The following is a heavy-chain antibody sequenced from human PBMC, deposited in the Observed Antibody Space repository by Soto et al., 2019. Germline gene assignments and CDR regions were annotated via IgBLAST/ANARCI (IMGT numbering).Heavy chain of an antibody. CDR1: GFTLRNYA. CDR2: ISANDVGT. Sequence: GGSLRLSCEASGFTLRNYAMTWVRQAPGKGLEWVSLISANDVGTYYAESVKTRFTISTDRSKNTVSLQMDSLRAEDTAVYYCAKDRGIIVKAGDAFDVWGQGTKVTVSS. D-gene: IGHD3-16*02. J-gene: IGHJ3*01. V-gene: IGHV3-23*01. CDR3: AKDRGIIVKAGDAFDV.